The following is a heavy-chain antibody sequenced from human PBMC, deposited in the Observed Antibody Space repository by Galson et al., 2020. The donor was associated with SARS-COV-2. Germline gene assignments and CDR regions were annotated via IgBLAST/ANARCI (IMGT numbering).Heavy chain of an antibody. CDR2: ISYDGSNK. D-gene: IGHD3-22*01. CDR1: GFTFSSYG. V-gene: IGHV3-30*03. CDR3: AAGLLLLSDY. Sequence: GGSLRLSCAASGFTFSSYGMHWVRQAPGKGLEWVAVISYDGSNKYYADSVKGRFTISRDNSKNTLYLQMNSLRAEDTAVYYCAAGLLLLSDYWGQGTLVTVSS. J-gene: IGHJ4*02.